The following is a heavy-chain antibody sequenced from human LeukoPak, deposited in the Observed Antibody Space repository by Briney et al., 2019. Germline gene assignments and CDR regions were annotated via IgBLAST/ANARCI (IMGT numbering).Heavy chain of an antibody. CDR2: INHSGST. V-gene: IGHV4-34*01. CDR3: ATQWLAAFDY. J-gene: IGHJ4*02. D-gene: IGHD6-19*01. CDR1: GGSFSGYY. Sequence: PSETLSLTCAVYGGSFSGYYWSWIRQPPGKGLEWIGEINHSGSTNYNPSLKSRVTISVDTSKYQFSLKLSSVTAADTAVYYCATQWLAAFDYWGQGTLVTVSS.